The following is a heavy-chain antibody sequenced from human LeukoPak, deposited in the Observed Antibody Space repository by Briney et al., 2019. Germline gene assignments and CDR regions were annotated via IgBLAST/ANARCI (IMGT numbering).Heavy chain of an antibody. CDR3: ARDSIVVADDAFDI. D-gene: IGHD2-15*01. J-gene: IGHJ3*02. Sequence: GGSLRLSCAVSGFAFSTSSMNWVRQAPGKGLEWVSSISSSSSYIYYADSVKGRFTISRDNAKNSLYLQMNSLRAEDTAVYYCARDSIVVADDAFDIWGQGTLVTVSS. V-gene: IGHV3-21*01. CDR2: ISSSSSYI. CDR1: GFAFSTSS.